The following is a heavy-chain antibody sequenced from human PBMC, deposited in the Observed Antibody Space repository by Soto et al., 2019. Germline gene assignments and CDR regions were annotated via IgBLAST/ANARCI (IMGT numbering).Heavy chain of an antibody. CDR1: GYTFTTYG. Sequence: QVQLVQSGAEVKKPGASVKVSCKASGYTFTTYGISWVRQAPGQGLEWVGWISAYSGNTKYAQKLQGRGTVTTDTSTSTAYMEVRSLRSDDAAVYACARWRYGDYWGQGTLVTTSS. D-gene: IGHD3-3*01. V-gene: IGHV1-18*01. CDR3: ARWRYGDY. J-gene: IGHJ4*02. CDR2: ISAYSGNT.